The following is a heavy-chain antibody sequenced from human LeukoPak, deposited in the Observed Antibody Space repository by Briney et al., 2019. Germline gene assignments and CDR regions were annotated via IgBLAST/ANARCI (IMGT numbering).Heavy chain of an antibody. D-gene: IGHD2-8*01. J-gene: IGHJ6*03. Sequence: GASVKVSCKPSGYTFTGYYIHWVRQAPGQGLEWMGWINPNSGDTNYAQKFQGRVTMTRDTSISTAYMELTRLRSDDTAVYYCARGGLRVMVYRLYYMDVWGKGTTVTVSS. CDR2: INPNSGDT. V-gene: IGHV1-2*02. CDR3: ARGGLRVMVYRLYYMDV. CDR1: GYTFTGYY.